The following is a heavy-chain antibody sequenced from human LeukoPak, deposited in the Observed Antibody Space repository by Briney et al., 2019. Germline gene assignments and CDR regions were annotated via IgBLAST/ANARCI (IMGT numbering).Heavy chain of an antibody. CDR2: INHSGST. Sequence: PSETLSLTCAVYGGSFSGYYWSWLRQPPGKGLEWIGEINHSGSTNYNPSPKSRVTISVDTSKNQFSLKLSSVTAADTAVYYCARGTHRFYSSSWYGSSPLYFQHWGQGTLVTVSS. V-gene: IGHV4-34*01. CDR1: GGSFSGYY. CDR3: ARGTHRFYSSSWYGSSPLYFQH. D-gene: IGHD6-13*01. J-gene: IGHJ1*01.